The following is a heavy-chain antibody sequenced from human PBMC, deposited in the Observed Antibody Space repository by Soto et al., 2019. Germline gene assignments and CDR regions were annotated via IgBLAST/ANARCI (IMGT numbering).Heavy chain of an antibody. CDR3: ARWGTTGGLDV. CDR2: TSYDGRDK. J-gene: IGHJ1*01. V-gene: IGHV3-30*19. D-gene: IGHD3-16*01. CDR1: GFTFRSYV. Sequence: QVQLVESGGGVLQPGTALRVSCVGSGFTFRSYVIHWVRQAPGKGLEWVALTSYDGRDKYYDDSLRGRFTISRDNDRNTVDLQMDSLRLDDTALYYCARWGTTGGLDVWGQGTLVAVS.